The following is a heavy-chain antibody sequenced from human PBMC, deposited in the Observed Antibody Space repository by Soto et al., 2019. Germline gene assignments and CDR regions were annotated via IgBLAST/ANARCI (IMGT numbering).Heavy chain of an antibody. D-gene: IGHD3-3*01. CDR3: ARGGYYDFWSGTAYYYYGMDV. Sequence: ASVKVSCKASGYTFTSYYMHCVRQAPGQGLEWMGIINPSGGSTSYAQKFQGRVTMTRDTSTSTVYMELSSLRSEDTAVYYCARGGYYDFWSGTAYYYYGMDVWGQGTTVTVSS. CDR1: GYTFTSYY. CDR2: INPSGGST. V-gene: IGHV1-46*01. J-gene: IGHJ6*02.